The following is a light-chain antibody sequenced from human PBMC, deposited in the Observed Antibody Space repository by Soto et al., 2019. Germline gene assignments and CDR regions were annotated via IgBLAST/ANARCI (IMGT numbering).Light chain of an antibody. Sequence: DTQMAHTRSDERREVGDGSSRRWRCSKSISSWLAWYQQKPGKAPKLLIYKASGLEGGVPSRFFGSGSGTEVTIFISSLLPADDSTFYCQQYNGQSPGTFGRGTKVDIK. CDR1: KSISSW. V-gene: IGKV1-5*03. J-gene: IGKJ4*01. CDR3: QQYNGQSPGT. CDR2: KAS.